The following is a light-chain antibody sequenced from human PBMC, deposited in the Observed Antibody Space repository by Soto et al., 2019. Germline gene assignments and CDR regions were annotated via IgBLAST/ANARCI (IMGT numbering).Light chain of an antibody. Sequence: SYELTQPPSVSVSPGQTASITCSGDKLGDRYACWYQQRPGQSPLLVIYRDNKRPSGIPERFSGSNSGNTATLTISGTQAMDEADYYCQAWDSSNVVFGGGTKLTVL. CDR1: KLGDRY. J-gene: IGLJ2*01. CDR3: QAWDSSNVV. CDR2: RDN. V-gene: IGLV3-1*01.